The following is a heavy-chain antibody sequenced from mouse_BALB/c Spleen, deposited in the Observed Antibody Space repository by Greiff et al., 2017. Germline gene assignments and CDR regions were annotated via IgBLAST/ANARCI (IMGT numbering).Heavy chain of an antibody. Sequence: EVHLVESGGDLVKPGGSLKLSCAASGFTFSSYGMSWVRQTPDKRLEWVATISSGGSYTYYPDSVKGRFTISRDNAKNTLYLQMSSLKSEDTAMYYCARHEDSPYFDYWGQGTTLTVSA. CDR2: ISSGGSYT. J-gene: IGHJ2*01. V-gene: IGHV5-6*01. CDR1: GFTFSSYG. CDR3: ARHEDSPYFDY.